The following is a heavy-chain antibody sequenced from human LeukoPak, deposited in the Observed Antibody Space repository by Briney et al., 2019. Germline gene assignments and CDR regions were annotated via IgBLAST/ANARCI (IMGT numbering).Heavy chain of an antibody. V-gene: IGHV4-61*02. CDR1: GASIASGSYH. D-gene: IGHD4-23*01. Sequence: RPSQTLSLTCAISGASIASGSYHWDWIRQPAGSRPVSMGPISAGGRTNYNPSLKSRLTISMDTSKNHVSLRLNSVTAADTALYFCTRGGHDYGGSFDTWGPGILVTVSS. CDR2: ISAGGRT. CDR3: TRGGHDYGGSFDT. J-gene: IGHJ5*02.